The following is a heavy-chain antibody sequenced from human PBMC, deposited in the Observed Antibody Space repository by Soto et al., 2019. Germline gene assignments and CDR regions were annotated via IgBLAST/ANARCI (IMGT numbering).Heavy chain of an antibody. CDR2: IYHSGST. Sequence: SETLSLTCAVSGYSISSGYYWGWIRQPPGKGLEWIGSIYHSGSTYYNPSLKSRVTISVDTSKNQFSLKLSSVTAADTAVYYFARVFKYYYDSSGTSGAFDIWGQGTIVTVSS. CDR3: ARVFKYYYDSSGTSGAFDI. D-gene: IGHD3-22*01. CDR1: GYSISSGYY. V-gene: IGHV4-38-2*01. J-gene: IGHJ3*02.